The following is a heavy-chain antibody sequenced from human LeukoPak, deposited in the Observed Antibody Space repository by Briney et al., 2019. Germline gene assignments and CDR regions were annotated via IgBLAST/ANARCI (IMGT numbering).Heavy chain of an antibody. CDR1: GGSISSGSYY. CDR2: IYTSGST. V-gene: IGHV4-61*02. Sequence: PSQTLSLTCTVSGGSISSGSYYWSWIRQPAGKGLEWIGRIYTSGSTNYNPSLKSRVTISVDTSKNQFSLKLSSVTAADTAVYYCATSGSYLQGDAFDIWGQGTMVTVSS. D-gene: IGHD1-26*01. J-gene: IGHJ3*02. CDR3: ATSGSYLQGDAFDI.